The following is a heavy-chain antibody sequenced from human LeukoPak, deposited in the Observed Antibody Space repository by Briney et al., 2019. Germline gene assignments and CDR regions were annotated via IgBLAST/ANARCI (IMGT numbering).Heavy chain of an antibody. J-gene: IGHJ5*02. CDR3: ATASPRAAASTGWFDP. Sequence: ASVTVSCKVSGYTLTELSMHWVRQAPGKGLEWMGRFYPEDGETIYAQKFQGRVTMTEDTSTDPAYMELSSLRSDDTAVYYCATASPRAAASTGWFDPWGQGTLVTVSS. D-gene: IGHD6-13*01. CDR2: FYPEDGET. CDR1: GYTLTELS. V-gene: IGHV1-24*01.